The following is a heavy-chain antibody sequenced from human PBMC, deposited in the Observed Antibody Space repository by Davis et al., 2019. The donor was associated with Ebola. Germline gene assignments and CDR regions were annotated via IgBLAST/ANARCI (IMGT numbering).Heavy chain of an antibody. CDR1: GFTFSSYW. CDR3: AKVGGSGSYQDY. D-gene: IGHD3-10*01. CDR2: ISGSGGST. Sequence: PGGSLRLSCAASGFTFSSYWMHWVRQAPGKGLEWVSAISGSGGSTYYADSVKGRFTISRDNSKNTLYLQMNSLRAEDTAVYYCAKVGGSGSYQDYWGQGTLVTVSS. J-gene: IGHJ4*02. V-gene: IGHV3-23*01.